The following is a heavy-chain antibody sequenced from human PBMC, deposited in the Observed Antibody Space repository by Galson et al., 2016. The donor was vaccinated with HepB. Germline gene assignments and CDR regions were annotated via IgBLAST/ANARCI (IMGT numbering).Heavy chain of an antibody. CDR2: IYYSGRT. J-gene: IGHJ6*02. V-gene: IGHV4-59*01. CDR3: ARDDSGGWYGFHYGMDV. Sequence: TLSLTCTVSGASTSGYYLSWIRQPPGKGLEWIGYIYYSGRTNYNPSLKSRVTISVDTSKNQFSLKLSSVTAADTAGYYCARDDSGGWYGFHYGMDVWGQGTTVTVSS. D-gene: IGHD6-19*01. CDR1: GASTSGYY.